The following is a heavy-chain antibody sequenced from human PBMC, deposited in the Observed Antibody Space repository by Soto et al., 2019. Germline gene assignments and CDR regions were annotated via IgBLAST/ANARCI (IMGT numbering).Heavy chain of an antibody. CDR1: IDSIAGENW. CDR3: ARVFSSSSGLMYYVDS. V-gene: IGHV4-4*02. CDR2: VFLTAGT. Sequence: QVQLQESGPGLVKPSEALSLTCTVSIDSIAGENWWSWVRHPPGLGLTWIGEVFLTAGTNYNPSLNSVVSMEVDTSKNQFSLTLFPAPAAATHVYYCARVFSSSSGLMYYVDSWGQGPLGSVSA. J-gene: IGHJ4*02. D-gene: IGHD6-19*01.